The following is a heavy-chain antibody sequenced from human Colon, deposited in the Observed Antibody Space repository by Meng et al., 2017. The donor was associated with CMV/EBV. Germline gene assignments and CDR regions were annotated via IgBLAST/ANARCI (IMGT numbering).Heavy chain of an antibody. CDR3: AREMGHKKRIFDY. V-gene: IGHV3-30-3*01. CDR1: GFTFSRSA. J-gene: IGHJ4*02. D-gene: IGHD2-15*01. CDR2: ISYDGTDK. Sequence: GGSLRLSCAASGFTFSRSAMHWVRQAPGKGLEWVALISYDGTDKYYADSVKGQFTISRDNSKNTLYLQMNSLRTEDTAVYYCAREMGHKKRIFDYWGQGTLVTVSS.